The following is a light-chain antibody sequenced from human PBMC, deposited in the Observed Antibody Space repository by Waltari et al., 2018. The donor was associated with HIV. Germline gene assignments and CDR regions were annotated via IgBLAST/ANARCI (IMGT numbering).Light chain of an antibody. CDR1: QSISSR. V-gene: IGKV1-5*03. J-gene: IGKJ1*01. CDR3: QQYNSYSGT. Sequence: IQMTQSPSTLSASVGDRVTITCRASQSISSRLAWYQQKPGKAPKLLIYKASSLESGVPSRFSGSGSGTEFTLTISSLQPDDFATYYCQQYNSYSGTFGQGTKVEIK. CDR2: KAS.